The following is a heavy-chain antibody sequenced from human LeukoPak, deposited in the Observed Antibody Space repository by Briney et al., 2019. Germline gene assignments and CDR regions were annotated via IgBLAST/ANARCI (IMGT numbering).Heavy chain of an antibody. D-gene: IGHD1-26*01. CDR1: GFTFSTYN. CDR2: ISTSSNYI. V-gene: IGHV3-21*01. CDR3: ARDVGAAAPDAFDI. J-gene: IGHJ3*02. Sequence: PGGSLRLSCAASGFTFSTYNMNWVRQAPGKGPEWVSSISTSSNYIYYADSVKGRFTISRDNAKNSLYLQMNSRRVEDTDVYYCARDVGAAAPDAFDIWGQGTMVTVSS.